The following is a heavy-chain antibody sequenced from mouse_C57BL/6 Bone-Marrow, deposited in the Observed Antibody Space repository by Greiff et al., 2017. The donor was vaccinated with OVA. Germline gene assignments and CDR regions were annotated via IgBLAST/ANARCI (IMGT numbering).Heavy chain of an antibody. J-gene: IGHJ1*03. CDR1: GYTFTSYG. V-gene: IGHV1-81*01. CDR3: ARERISHVLPYYGSSLWYFDV. CDR2: IYPRSGNT. Sequence: QVQLQQSGAELARPGASVKLSCKASGYTFTSYGISWVKQRTGQGLEWIGEIYPRSGNTYYNEKFKGKATLTADQSSSTAYMELRSLTSEDAAVYVCARERISHVLPYYGSSLWYFDVWGTGTTVTVSS. D-gene: IGHD1-1*01.